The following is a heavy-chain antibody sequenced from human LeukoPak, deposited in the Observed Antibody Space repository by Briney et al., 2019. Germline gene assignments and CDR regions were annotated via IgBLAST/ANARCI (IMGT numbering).Heavy chain of an antibody. CDR2: FDPEDGET. J-gene: IGHJ5*02. Sequence: GASVKVSCKVSGYSLTELSMHWVRQAPGKGLEWMGGFDPEDGETIYAQNFQGRVTMTADTSTDTAYMEVTSLISEDTAVYYCATLDYPGYYNGKVDAWGQGTLVTVSS. CDR3: ATLDYPGYYNGKVDA. D-gene: IGHD3-9*01. V-gene: IGHV1-24*01. CDR1: GYSLTELS.